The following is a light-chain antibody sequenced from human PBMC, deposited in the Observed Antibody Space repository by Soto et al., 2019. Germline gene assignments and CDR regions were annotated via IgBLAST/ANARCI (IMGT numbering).Light chain of an antibody. CDR3: SSYTTTATI. CDR1: STDVGQDNS. CDR2: DVT. Sequence: QSALTQPASVSGSPGQSITISCTGSSTDVGQDNSVAWYQQHPGKAPKLIIFDVTDRPSGVSARFSGSKSGNTASLTISGLQAEDQADYVCSSYTTTATIFGGGTKLTVL. V-gene: IGLV2-14*03. J-gene: IGLJ2*01.